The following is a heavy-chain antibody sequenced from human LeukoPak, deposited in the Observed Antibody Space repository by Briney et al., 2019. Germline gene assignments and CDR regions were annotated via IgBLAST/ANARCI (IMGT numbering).Heavy chain of an antibody. Sequence: PSETLSLTCTVSGGSISSSSYYWGWIRQPPGKGLEWIGSIYYSGSTYYNPSLKSQVTISVDTSKNQFSLKLSSVTAADTAVYYCARHSTAYDSSGFEDYWGQGTLVTVSS. V-gene: IGHV4-39*01. J-gene: IGHJ4*02. CDR1: GGSISSSSYY. CDR2: IYYSGST. CDR3: ARHSTAYDSSGFEDY. D-gene: IGHD3-22*01.